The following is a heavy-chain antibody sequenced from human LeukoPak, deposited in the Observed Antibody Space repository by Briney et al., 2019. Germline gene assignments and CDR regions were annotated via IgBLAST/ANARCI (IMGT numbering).Heavy chain of an antibody. Sequence: SGPTLVNPTQTLTLTCTFSGFSLSTSGVGVGWIRQPPGKALEWLALIYWNDDKRYSPSLKSRLTITKDTSKNQVVLTMTNTDPVDTATYYCARTEYCSSTSCWFDPWGQGTLVTVSS. J-gene: IGHJ5*02. CDR2: IYWNDDK. V-gene: IGHV2-5*01. CDR3: ARTEYCSSTSCWFDP. CDR1: GFSLSTSGVG. D-gene: IGHD2-2*01.